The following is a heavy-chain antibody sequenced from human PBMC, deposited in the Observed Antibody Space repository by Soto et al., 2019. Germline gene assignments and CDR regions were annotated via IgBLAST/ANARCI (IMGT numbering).Heavy chain of an antibody. CDR1: GYTFSTYG. Sequence: GASVKVSCKASGYTFSTYGVSWVRQAPGQGLEWMGWITVSNGNTNYIDNLKGRVTMTTDTSTSTAYMELWRLRSGDTAVYYCARSYSYGSYWYFDDWGQGTLVTVS. V-gene: IGHV1-18*04. CDR3: ARSYSYGSYWYFDD. CDR2: ITVSNGNT. J-gene: IGHJ4*02. D-gene: IGHD5-18*01.